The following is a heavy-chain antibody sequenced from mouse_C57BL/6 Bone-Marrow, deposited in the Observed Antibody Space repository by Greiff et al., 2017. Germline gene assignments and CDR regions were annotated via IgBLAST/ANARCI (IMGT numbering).Heavy chain of an antibody. CDR2: IDPETGGT. Sequence: VQVVESGAELVRPGASVTLSCKASGYTFTDYEMHWVKQTPVHGLEWIGAIDPETGGTAYNQKFKGKAILTADKSSSTAYMELRSLTSEDSAVYYCTRDGRYFDYWGQGTTLTVSS. J-gene: IGHJ2*01. CDR1: GYTFTDYE. CDR3: TRDGRYFDY. V-gene: IGHV1-15*01. D-gene: IGHD2-3*01.